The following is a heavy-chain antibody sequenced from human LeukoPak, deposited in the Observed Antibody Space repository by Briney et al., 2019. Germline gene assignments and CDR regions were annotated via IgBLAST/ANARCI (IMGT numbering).Heavy chain of an antibody. CDR3: ARDRGANGWFDFDY. CDR1: GFTFSSNA. V-gene: IGHV3-7*01. D-gene: IGHD3-10*01. J-gene: IGHJ4*02. Sequence: GGSLRLSCAASGFTFSSNAMHWVRQAPGKGLEWVANIKQDGSEKYYVDSVKGRFTVSRDNAKNSLYLQMSGLRVEDSSIYYCARDRGANGWFDFDYWGQGTLVTVSS. CDR2: IKQDGSEK.